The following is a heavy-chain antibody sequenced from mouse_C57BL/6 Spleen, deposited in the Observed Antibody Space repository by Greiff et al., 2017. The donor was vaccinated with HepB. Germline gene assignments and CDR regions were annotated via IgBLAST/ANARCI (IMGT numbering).Heavy chain of an antibody. Sequence: VKLMESGAELVRPGTSVKVSCKASGYAFTNYLIEWVKQRPGQGLEWIGVINPGSGGTNYNEKFKGKATLTADKSSSTAYMQLSSLTSEDSAVYFCARSGQLRNYFDYWGQGTTLTVSS. CDR1: GYAFTNYL. CDR3: ARSGQLRNYFDY. D-gene: IGHD3-2*02. V-gene: IGHV1-54*01. CDR2: INPGSGGT. J-gene: IGHJ2*01.